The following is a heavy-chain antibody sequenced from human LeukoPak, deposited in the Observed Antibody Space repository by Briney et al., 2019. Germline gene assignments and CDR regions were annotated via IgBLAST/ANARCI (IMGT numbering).Heavy chain of an antibody. Sequence: ASVKVSCKASGYTFTSYYMHWVRQAPGQGLEWMGIINPSGGSTSYAQKFQGRVTMTRDMSTSAVYMELSSLRSEDTAVYYCARDLAAAGTFMDVWGKGTTVTVPS. CDR3: ARDLAAAGTFMDV. J-gene: IGHJ6*04. CDR1: GYTFTSYY. V-gene: IGHV1-46*01. D-gene: IGHD6-13*01. CDR2: INPSGGST.